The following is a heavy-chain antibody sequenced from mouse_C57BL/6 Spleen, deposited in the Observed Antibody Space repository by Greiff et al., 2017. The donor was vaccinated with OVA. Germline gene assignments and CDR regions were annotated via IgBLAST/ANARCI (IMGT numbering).Heavy chain of an antibody. J-gene: IGHJ1*03. CDR3: TTSNYVGYFDV. V-gene: IGHV14-4*01. D-gene: IGHD2-5*01. CDR2: IDPENGDT. CDR1: GFNIKDDY. Sequence: EVQVVESGAELVRPGASVKLSCTASGFNIKDDYMHWVKQRPEQGLEWIGWIDPENGDTESASKFQGKATITADTSSNTAYLQLSSLTSEDTAVYYCTTSNYVGYFDVWGTGTTVTVSS.